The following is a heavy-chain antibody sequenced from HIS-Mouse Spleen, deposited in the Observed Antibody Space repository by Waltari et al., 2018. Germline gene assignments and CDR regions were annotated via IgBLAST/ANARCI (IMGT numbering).Heavy chain of an antibody. CDR1: GYHFPSYD. D-gene: IGHD3-3*01. V-gene: IGHV1-8*01. Sequence: QVQLVQAGAEVKKPGASVKASCKVRGYHFPSYDINWGRQATGKGLEWMGWMNPNSGNTGYAQKFQGRVTMTRNTSISTAYMELSSLRSEDTAVYYCARVYYDFWSGYYYWGQGTLVTVSS. CDR3: ARVYYDFWSGYYY. J-gene: IGHJ4*02. CDR2: MNPNSGNT.